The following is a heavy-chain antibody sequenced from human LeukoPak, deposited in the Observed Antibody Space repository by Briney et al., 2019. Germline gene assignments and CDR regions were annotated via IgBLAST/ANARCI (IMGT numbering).Heavy chain of an antibody. Sequence: SQTLSLTCTVSGAPISSSGYYWSWIRQPAGKGLEWIGRIYISGSTNYNPSLKSRVTMSVDTSKNQFSLKLTSVTAADTAVYYCARQYGDDARAFDYWGQGTLVTVSS. CDR2: IYISGST. D-gene: IGHD4-17*01. V-gene: IGHV4-61*02. CDR1: GAPISSSGYY. CDR3: ARQYGDDARAFDY. J-gene: IGHJ4*02.